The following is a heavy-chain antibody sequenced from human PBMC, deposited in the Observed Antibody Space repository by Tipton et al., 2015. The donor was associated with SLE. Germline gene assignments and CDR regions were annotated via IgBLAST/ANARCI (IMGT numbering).Heavy chain of an antibody. V-gene: IGHV4-61*08. D-gene: IGHD1-1*01. CDR3: ARDSKSWRGWFDP. Sequence: TLSLTCTVSGGSISSGGYYWSWIRQHPGKGLEWIGYIYYSGSTNYNPSLKSRVTISVDTSKNQFSLKLSSVTAADTAVYYCARDSKSWRGWFDPWGQGTLVTVSS. CDR1: GGSISSGGYY. CDR2: IYYSGST. J-gene: IGHJ5*02.